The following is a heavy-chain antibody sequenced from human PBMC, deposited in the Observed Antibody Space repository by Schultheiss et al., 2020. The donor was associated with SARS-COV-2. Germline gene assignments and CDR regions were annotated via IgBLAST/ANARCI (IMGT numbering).Heavy chain of an antibody. V-gene: IGHV4-61*01. CDR2: IYYSGST. J-gene: IGHJ4*02. Sequence: SETLSLTCTVSGGSVSSGSYYWTWMRQPPGKGLEWIGYIYYSGSTNYNPSLKSRVTISVDTSKNQFSLKLSSVTAADTAVYYCARESGVAAGPYYFDYWGQGTLVTVSS. D-gene: IGHD6-13*01. CDR3: ARESGVAAGPYYFDY. CDR1: GGSVSSGSYY.